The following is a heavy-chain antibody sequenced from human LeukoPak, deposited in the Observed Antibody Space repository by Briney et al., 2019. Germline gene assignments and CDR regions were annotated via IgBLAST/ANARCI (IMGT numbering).Heavy chain of an antibody. J-gene: IGHJ4*02. CDR1: GYNFSNYG. CDR3: ARHGVGAGLAAAYI. D-gene: IGHD6-13*01. Sequence: GESLKISCKGSGYNFSNYGIGWVRQMPGKGLEWMGLIDPGDSHAIYSPSFQGQVTISADKSVSAAYLQWSSLKASDTAMYYCARHGVGAGLAAAYIWGQGTLLTVSS. CDR2: IDPGDSHA. V-gene: IGHV5-51*01.